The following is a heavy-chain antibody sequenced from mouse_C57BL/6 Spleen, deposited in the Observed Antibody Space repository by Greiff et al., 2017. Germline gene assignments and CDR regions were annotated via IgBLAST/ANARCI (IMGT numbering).Heavy chain of an antibody. CDR3: ARSEYDGAWFAY. CDR2: IYPGDGDT. Sequence: QVQLQQSGAELVKPGASEKISCKASGYAFSSYWMNWVKQRPGKGLEWIGQIYPGDGDTNYNGKFKGKATLTADKSSSTAYMQLSSLTSEDSAVYFCARSEYDGAWFAYWGQGTLVTVSA. J-gene: IGHJ3*01. CDR1: GYAFSSYW. D-gene: IGHD2-4*01. V-gene: IGHV1-80*01.